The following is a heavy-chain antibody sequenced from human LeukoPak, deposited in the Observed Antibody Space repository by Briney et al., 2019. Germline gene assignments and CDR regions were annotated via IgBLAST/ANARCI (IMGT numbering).Heavy chain of an antibody. Sequence: SETLSLTCTVSGGSISSSSYYWGWIRQPPGNGLEWIGTIYYSGHTYYNPSLKSRVTIFVDTSQNQFSLNLSSVTAADTAVYYCAKHGGSWTFDYWGQGTLVTVSS. CDR1: GGSISSSSYY. CDR3: AKHGGSWTFDY. V-gene: IGHV4-39*01. J-gene: IGHJ4*02. CDR2: IYYSGHT. D-gene: IGHD6-13*01.